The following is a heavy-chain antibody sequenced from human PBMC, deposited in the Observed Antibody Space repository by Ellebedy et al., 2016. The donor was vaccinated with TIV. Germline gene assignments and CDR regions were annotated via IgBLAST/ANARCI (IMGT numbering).Heavy chain of an antibody. Sequence: GGSLRLXXAASGFTFSSYAMSWVRQAPGKGLEWVSAISGSGGSTYYADSVKGRFTISRDNSKNTLYLQMNSLRAEDTAVYYCAKARCPRTVTTNLDYWGQGTLVTVSS. D-gene: IGHD4-17*01. CDR1: GFTFSSYA. V-gene: IGHV3-23*01. CDR3: AKARCPRTVTTNLDY. CDR2: ISGSGGST. J-gene: IGHJ4*02.